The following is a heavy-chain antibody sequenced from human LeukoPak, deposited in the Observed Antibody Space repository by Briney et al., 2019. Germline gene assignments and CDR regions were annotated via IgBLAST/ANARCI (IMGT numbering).Heavy chain of an antibody. J-gene: IGHJ6*03. CDR3: AKESGIAAAGLDYYYYMDV. Sequence: PGGSLRLYCAASGFTFSSYGMHWVRQAPGKGLEWVAVIWYGGSNKYYADSVKGRFTISRDNSKNTLYLQMNSLRAENTAVYYCAKESGIAAAGLDYYYYMDVWGKGTTVTVSS. CDR1: GFTFSSYG. D-gene: IGHD6-13*01. V-gene: IGHV3-30*02. CDR2: IWYGGSNK.